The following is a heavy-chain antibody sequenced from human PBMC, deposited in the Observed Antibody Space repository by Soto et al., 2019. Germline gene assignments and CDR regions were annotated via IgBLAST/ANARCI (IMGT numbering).Heavy chain of an antibody. CDR3: ASTRYCSSTSCYWFDL. CDR1: DGSFSGYY. V-gene: IGHV4-34*01. J-gene: IGHJ5*02. D-gene: IGHD2-2*01. Sequence: PSETLSLTCAVYDGSFSGYYWSWIRQPPGKGLEWIGEINHSGSTNYNPSLKSRVTISVDTSKNQFSLKLSSVTAADTAVYYCASTRYCSSTSCYWFDLWGQGTLVTVS. CDR2: INHSGST.